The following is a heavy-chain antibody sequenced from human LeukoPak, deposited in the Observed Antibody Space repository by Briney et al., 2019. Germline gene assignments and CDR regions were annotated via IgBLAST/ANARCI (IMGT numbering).Heavy chain of an antibody. J-gene: IGHJ4*02. CDR1: GGSISSSSYY. Sequence: SETLSLTYTVSGGSISSSSYYWGWIRQPPGKGLEWIGSIYYSGSTYYNPSLKSRVTISVDTSKNQFSLKLSSVTAADTAVCYCARVEMATAYWGQGTLVTVSS. V-gene: IGHV4-39*01. CDR3: ARVEMATAY. CDR2: IYYSGST. D-gene: IGHD5-24*01.